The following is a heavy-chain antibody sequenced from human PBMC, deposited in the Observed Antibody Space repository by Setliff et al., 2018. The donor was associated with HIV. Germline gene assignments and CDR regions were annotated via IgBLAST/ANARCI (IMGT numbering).Heavy chain of an antibody. Sequence: ASVKVSCKAIGYMILGYKMNWVRQAPGQGLEWIGRISPNNGAAEYAPKFQGRVSMTLDTSISTAYLEIPRLTTDDAAVYFCARPRVFDSFDVWGQGTKVTVSS. D-gene: IGHD6-6*01. V-gene: IGHV1-2*06. CDR3: ARPRVFDSFDV. CDR2: ISPNNGAA. J-gene: IGHJ3*01. CDR1: GYMILGYK.